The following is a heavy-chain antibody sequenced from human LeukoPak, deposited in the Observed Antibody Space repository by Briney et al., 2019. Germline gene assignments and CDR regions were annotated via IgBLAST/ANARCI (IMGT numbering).Heavy chain of an antibody. V-gene: IGHV3-23*01. CDR2: IIGSGSST. D-gene: IGHD3-22*01. CDR3: AKTRGWSYYYDSSGYQNPAQFDY. J-gene: IGHJ4*02. Sequence: GGTLRLSCAASGFTFSSYGMSWVRQAPGKGLQWVSVIIGSGSSTYYADSVKGRFTISRDNARNTLYLQMNSLRAEDTAVYYCAKTRGWSYYYDSSGYQNPAQFDYWGQGVLVTVSS. CDR1: GFTFSSYG.